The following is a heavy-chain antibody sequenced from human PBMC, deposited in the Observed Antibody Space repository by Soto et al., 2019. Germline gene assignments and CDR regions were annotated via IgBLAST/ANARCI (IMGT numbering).Heavy chain of an antibody. CDR3: ATAHPRGPDY. CDR1: GFTFSNAW. V-gene: IGHV3-15*01. Sequence: KPGGSLRLSCAASGFTFSNAWMNWVRQAPGKGLEWVGLIKSKTDGGAIDYPAPVRGRFIISRDDSTNTLYLQMNSLKTEDTAVYYCATAHPRGPDYWGQGTLVTVSS. CDR2: IKSKTDGGAI. J-gene: IGHJ4*02. D-gene: IGHD5-12*01.